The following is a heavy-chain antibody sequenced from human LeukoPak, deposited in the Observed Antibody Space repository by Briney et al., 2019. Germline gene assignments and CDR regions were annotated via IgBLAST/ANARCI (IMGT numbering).Heavy chain of an antibody. V-gene: IGHV2-5*02. Sequence: KESGPTLVKPTQTLTLTCTFSGFSLRTTGVGVGWVRQPPGKALEWLALIYWDDNKLYSPSLRSRVTITKDTSKNQVVLTMTNMAPVDTATYYCAHYGDYRSLYYFDHWGQGALVTVSS. D-gene: IGHD4-17*01. J-gene: IGHJ4*02. CDR2: IYWDDNK. CDR1: GFSLRTTGVG. CDR3: AHYGDYRSLYYFDH.